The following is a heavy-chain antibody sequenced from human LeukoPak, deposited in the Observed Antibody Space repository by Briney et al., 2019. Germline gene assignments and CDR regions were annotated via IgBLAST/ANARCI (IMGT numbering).Heavy chain of an antibody. CDR2: IYSGGST. V-gene: IGHV3-66*01. CDR3: ARVLGRYYYYMDV. J-gene: IGHJ6*03. CDR1: GFTVSSNY. Sequence: GGSLRLSCAASGFTVSSNYMSWVRQAPGKGLEWVSVIYSGGSTYYADSVKGRFTISRDNSKNTLYLQMNSLRAEDTAVYYCARVLGRYYYYMDVWGKGTTVTISS.